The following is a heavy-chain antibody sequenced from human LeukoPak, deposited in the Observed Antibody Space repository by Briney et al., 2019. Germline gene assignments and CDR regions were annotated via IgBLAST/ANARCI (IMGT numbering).Heavy chain of an antibody. D-gene: IGHD3-3*01. CDR3: ARALRFTIFGVK. CDR2: ISAYNGNT. Sequence: ASVKVSCKASGHTFTSYGISWVRQAPGQGLEWMGWISAYNGNTNYAQKLQGRVTMTTDTSTSTAYMELRSLRSDDTAVYYCARALRFTIFGVKWGQGTLVTVSS. V-gene: IGHV1-18*01. J-gene: IGHJ4*02. CDR1: GHTFTSYG.